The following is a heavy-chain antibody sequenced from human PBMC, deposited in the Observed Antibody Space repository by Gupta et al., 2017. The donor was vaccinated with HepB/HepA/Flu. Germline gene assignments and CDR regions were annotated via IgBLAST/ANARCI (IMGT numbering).Heavy chain of an antibody. D-gene: IGHD6-6*01. CDR1: GGNFSSYA. CDR2: IIPIFGTA. CDR3: ARDTRIAARSAGLDY. V-gene: IGHV1-69*06. J-gene: IGHJ4*02. Sequence: QVQLVQSGAEVKKPGASVKVSCKASGGNFSSYAISWVRQAPGQGLEWMGGIIPIFGTANYAQKFQGRVTITADKSTSTAYMELSSLRSEDTAVYYCARDTRIAARSAGLDYWGQGTLVTVAA.